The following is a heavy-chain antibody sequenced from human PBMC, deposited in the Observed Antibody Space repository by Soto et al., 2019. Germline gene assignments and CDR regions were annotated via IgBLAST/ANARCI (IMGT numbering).Heavy chain of an antibody. V-gene: IGHV1-3*01. Sequence: QVQLVQSGAEVKKPGASVKVSCKASGYTFTSYAMHWVRQAPGQRLEWMGWINAGNGNTKYSQKFQGRVTITRDTSASTAYMELSSLRSEDTAVYYCASDTPLWFGDYYGMDVWGQGTTVTVSS. D-gene: IGHD3-10*01. CDR1: GYTFTSYA. CDR3: ASDTPLWFGDYYGMDV. CDR2: INAGNGNT. J-gene: IGHJ6*02.